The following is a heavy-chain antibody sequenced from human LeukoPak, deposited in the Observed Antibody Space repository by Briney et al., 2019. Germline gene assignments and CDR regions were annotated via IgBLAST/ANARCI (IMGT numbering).Heavy chain of an antibody. J-gene: IGHJ4*02. CDR3: VKSRRVGANQRGLFDY. V-gene: IGHV3-30-3*01. Sequence: GGSLRLSCAASGFTVSSNYMSWVRQAPGKGLEWVAVISYDGNNKYYADSVEGRFTISRDNSKNTVYLQMNSLRADDTAVYYCVKSRRVGANQRGLFDYWGQGTLVTVSP. CDR2: ISYDGNNK. CDR1: GFTVSSNY. D-gene: IGHD1-26*01.